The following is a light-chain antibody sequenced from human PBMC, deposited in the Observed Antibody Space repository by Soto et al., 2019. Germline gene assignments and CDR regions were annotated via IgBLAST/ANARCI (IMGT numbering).Light chain of an antibody. Sequence: QSALTQPRSVSGSPGQSVTISCCGSSCDIGIYNYVSWYQHHPGTVPKVLIYDDNKRPSGVHDRFSGSKSGNTASLTISVLQADDEADYYVCSYAGRYTMVFGGGTKLTVL. J-gene: IGLJ2*01. CDR3: CSYAGRYTMV. CDR2: DDN. V-gene: IGLV2-11*01. CDR1: SCDIGIYNY.